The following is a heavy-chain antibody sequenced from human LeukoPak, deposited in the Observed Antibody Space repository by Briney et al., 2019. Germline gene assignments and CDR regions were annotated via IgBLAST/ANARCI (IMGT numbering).Heavy chain of an antibody. CDR1: GYTFTSYY. CDR2: INPNSGGT. V-gene: IGHV1-2*02. CDR3: ARAYGYCSSTSCYLYYYYYMDV. D-gene: IGHD2-2*01. Sequence: GASVKVSCKASGYTFTSYYMHWVRQAPGQGLEWMGWINPNSGGTNYAQKFQGRVTMTRDTSISTAYMELSRLRSDDTAVYYCARAYGYCSSTSCYLYYYYYMDVWGKGTTVTVSS. J-gene: IGHJ6*03.